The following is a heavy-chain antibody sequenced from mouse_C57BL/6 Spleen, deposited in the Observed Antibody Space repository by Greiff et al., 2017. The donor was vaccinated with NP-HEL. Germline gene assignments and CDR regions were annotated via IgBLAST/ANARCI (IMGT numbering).Heavy chain of an antibody. CDR1: GYTFTDYY. D-gene: IGHD1-2*01. J-gene: IGHJ1*03. CDR3: AKAHYAYWYFDG. CDR2: INPYNGGT. V-gene: IGHV1-19*01. Sequence: VQLKQSGPVLVKPGASVKMSCKASGYTFTDYYMNWVKQSPGKSLEWIGVINPYNGGTSYNQKFKGKATLTVDKSSSTAYMELNSLTSEDSAVYYCAKAHYAYWYFDGWGTGTTVTVSS.